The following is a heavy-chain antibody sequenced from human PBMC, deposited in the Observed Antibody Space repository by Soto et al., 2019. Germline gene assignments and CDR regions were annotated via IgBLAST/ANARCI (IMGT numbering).Heavy chain of an antibody. V-gene: IGHV1-2*02. J-gene: IGHJ6*01. CDR1: GYTFTGYY. D-gene: IGHD3-10*01. Sequence: GSVKVCCKASGYTFTGYYMHLVRQAPGQGLEWMGWINPNSGGTNYAQKFQGRVTMTRDTSISTAYMELSRLRSDDTAVYYCAVLWFAEDSSMDVWGQGTPVTVSS. CDR2: INPNSGGT. CDR3: AVLWFAEDSSMDV.